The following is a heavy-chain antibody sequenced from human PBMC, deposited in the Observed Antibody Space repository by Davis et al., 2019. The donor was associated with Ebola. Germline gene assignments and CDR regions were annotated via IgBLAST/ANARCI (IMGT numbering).Heavy chain of an antibody. V-gene: IGHV3-53*05. Sequence: GGSLRLSCAASGFTFSSYSMNWVRQAQGKGLQWVSILRDDGRTFYTDSAKGRFTISRDSFKNTVYLQMNSLTSDDTAVYYCGGFGGNSKWGQGTLVAVSS. CDR1: GFTFSSYS. D-gene: IGHD4-23*01. CDR3: GGFGGNSK. J-gene: IGHJ4*02. CDR2: LRDDGRT.